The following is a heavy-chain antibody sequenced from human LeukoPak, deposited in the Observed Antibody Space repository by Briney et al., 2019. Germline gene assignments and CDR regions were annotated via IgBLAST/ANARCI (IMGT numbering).Heavy chain of an antibody. D-gene: IGHD7-27*01. V-gene: IGHV3-23*01. Sequence: HPGGSLRLSCVASGFTFSTSAMTWVRQAPGKGLEWVSGISGSGATDYADSVKGRFTISRDNSKNTLYLQINSLRAEDTAVYYCAKDLNWGGRWSQGTLVTVSS. J-gene: IGHJ4*02. CDR1: GFTFSTSA. CDR2: ISGSGAT. CDR3: AKDLNWGGR.